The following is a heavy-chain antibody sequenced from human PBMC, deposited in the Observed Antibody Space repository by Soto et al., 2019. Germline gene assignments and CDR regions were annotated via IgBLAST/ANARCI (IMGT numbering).Heavy chain of an antibody. CDR2: IDPSDSYT. CDR3: ARTSMQSRGYSYGHGGMDV. V-gene: IGHV5-10-1*01. J-gene: IGHJ6*02. Sequence: GESLKISCKGSGYSFTSYWISWVRQMPGKGLEWMGRIDPSDSYTNYSPSFQGHVTISADKSISTAYLQWSSLRASDTAMYYCARTSMQSRGYSYGHGGMDVWGQGTTVTVSS. CDR1: GYSFTSYW. D-gene: IGHD5-18*01.